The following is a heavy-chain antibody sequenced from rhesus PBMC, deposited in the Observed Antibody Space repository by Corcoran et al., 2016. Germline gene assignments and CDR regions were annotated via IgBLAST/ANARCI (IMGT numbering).Heavy chain of an antibody. Sequence: QVQLQESGPGLVKPSETLSLTCAVSGGSISDSYYWNWIRQPPGKGLEGIGNIYGSSGSTYYNPSLKSRVSISKDTSKNQFSLKLSSVTAADTAVYYCARKMSPGPFDYWGQGVLVTVSS. D-gene: IGHD3-9*01. CDR2: IYGSSGST. J-gene: IGHJ4*01. V-gene: IGHV4S7*01. CDR1: GGSISDSYY. CDR3: ARKMSPGPFDY.